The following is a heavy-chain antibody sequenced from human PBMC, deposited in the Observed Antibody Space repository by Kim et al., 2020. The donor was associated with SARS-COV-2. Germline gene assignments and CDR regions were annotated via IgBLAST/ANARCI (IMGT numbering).Heavy chain of an antibody. CDR1: GFTFSDSS. D-gene: IGHD4-17*01. CDR2: IRSKAYNYAT. Sequence: GGSLRLSCAASGFTFSDSSIHWVRQASGKGLEWVGRIRSKAYNYATAYTASVKGRFTLSRDDSKNTAYLQMNSLKTEDTAVYYCISLESTVTTVGGYYWGQGTLVTVSS. CDR3: ISLESTVTTVGGYY. V-gene: IGHV3-73*01. J-gene: IGHJ4*02.